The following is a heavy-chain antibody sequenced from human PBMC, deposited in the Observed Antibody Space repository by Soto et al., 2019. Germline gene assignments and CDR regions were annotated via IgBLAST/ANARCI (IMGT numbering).Heavy chain of an antibody. CDR2: IRSKANSYAT. D-gene: IGHD3-22*01. J-gene: IGHJ6*02. CDR1: GFTFSGSA. Sequence: EVQLVESGGGLVQPGGSLKLSCAASGFTFSGSAMHWVRQASGKGLEWVGRIRSKANSYATAYAASVKGRFTISRDDSKNTAYLQMHSLKTEDTAVYYCTSSALIDYYYYYGMDVWGQGTTVTVPS. CDR3: TSSALIDYYYYYGMDV. V-gene: IGHV3-73*02.